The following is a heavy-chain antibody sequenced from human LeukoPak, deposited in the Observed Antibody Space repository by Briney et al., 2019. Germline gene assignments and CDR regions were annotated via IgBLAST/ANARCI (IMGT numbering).Heavy chain of an antibody. CDR3: AKGGIAMADYYFDY. D-gene: IGHD6-19*01. CDR2: ISGSGDDT. Sequence: GGSLRLSCAASGFTFNKYVVSWVRQAPGKGLEWVSSISGSGDDTYYADSVKGRFTISRDNSKNTLFLQMNSLRAEDAAVYYCAKGGIAMADYYFDYWGQGTLVTVSS. V-gene: IGHV3-23*01. J-gene: IGHJ4*02. CDR1: GFTFNKYV.